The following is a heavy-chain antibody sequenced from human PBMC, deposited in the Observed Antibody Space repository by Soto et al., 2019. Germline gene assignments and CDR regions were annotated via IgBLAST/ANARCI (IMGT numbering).Heavy chain of an antibody. CDR1: SGSISSSNW. D-gene: IGHD1-7*01. CDR3: AREPSGITGTTA. Sequence: SETLSLTCAVSSGSISSSNWWSWVRQPPGKGLEWIGEIYHSGSTNYNPSLKSRVTISVDKSKNQFSLKLSSVTAADTAVYYCAREPSGITGTTAWGQGTLVTVSS. V-gene: IGHV4-4*02. CDR2: IYHSGST. J-gene: IGHJ5*02.